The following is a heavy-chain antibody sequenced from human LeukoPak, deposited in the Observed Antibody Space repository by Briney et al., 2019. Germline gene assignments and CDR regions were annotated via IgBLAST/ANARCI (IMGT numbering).Heavy chain of an antibody. V-gene: IGHV3-23*01. D-gene: IGHD2-2*01. Sequence: PGGSLRLSCAASGFTFSSYAMSWVRQAPGKGLEWVSAISGSGGRTYYADSVKGRFTISRDNSKNTLYLQMNSLRADDTAVYYCAKRFYCSSTSCSRRSFDYWGQGTVVSVSS. CDR1: GFTFSSYA. J-gene: IGHJ4*02. CDR3: AKRFYCSSTSCSRRSFDY. CDR2: ISGSGGRT.